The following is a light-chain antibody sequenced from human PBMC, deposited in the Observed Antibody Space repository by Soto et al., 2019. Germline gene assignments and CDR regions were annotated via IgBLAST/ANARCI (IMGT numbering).Light chain of an antibody. CDR3: QQYYSTLPFT. CDR2: WAS. J-gene: IGKJ4*01. V-gene: IGKV4-1*01. CDR1: QSVLYSSNNENY. Sequence: DIVMTQSPDSLAVSLGERATINCKSSQSVLYSSNNENYLAWYQQKPGQPPKLLIYWASTRESGVPDRFSGSGSGTDFTLTISSLQAEDVAVYYCQQYYSTLPFTFGGGTKVEIK.